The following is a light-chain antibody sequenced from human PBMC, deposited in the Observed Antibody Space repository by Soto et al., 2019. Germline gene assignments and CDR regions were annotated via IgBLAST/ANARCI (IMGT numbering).Light chain of an antibody. Sequence: DIVVTQSPDSLAVSLGERATINCKSSQSVFFSLNNHDSLAWYQQKPGQPLRLLLYWASTRASGVPERFSGSGSGTDFTLTITSLQVEDVGVYYCQQYCTTPPTFGRGTKVEV. CDR1: QSVFFSLNNHDS. CDR2: WAS. V-gene: IGKV4-1*01. CDR3: QQYCTTPPT. J-gene: IGKJ1*01.